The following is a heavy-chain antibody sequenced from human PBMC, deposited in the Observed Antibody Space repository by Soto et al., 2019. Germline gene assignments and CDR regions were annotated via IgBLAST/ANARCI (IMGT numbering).Heavy chain of an antibody. CDR2: IYYSGST. Sequence: SETLSLTCTVSGGSISSYYWSWIRQPPGKGLEWIGYIYYSGSTNYNPSLKSRVTISVDTSKNQFSLKLSSVTAADTAVYCCARSGAAAAWFDPWGQGTLVTVSS. CDR3: ARSGAAAAWFDP. D-gene: IGHD6-13*01. V-gene: IGHV4-59*01. CDR1: GGSISSYY. J-gene: IGHJ5*02.